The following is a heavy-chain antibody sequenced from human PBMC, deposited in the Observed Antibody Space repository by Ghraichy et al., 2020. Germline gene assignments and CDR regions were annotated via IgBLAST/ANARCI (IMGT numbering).Heavy chain of an antibody. CDR3: AKDRVGETKWELLGPNDY. CDR1: GFTFSSYA. D-gene: IGHD1-26*01. Sequence: GGSLRLSCAASGFTFSSYAMSWVRQAPGKGLEWVSAISGSGGSTYYADSVKGRFTISRDNSKNTLYLQMNSLRAEDTAVYYCAKDRVGETKWELLGPNDYWGQGTLVTVSS. V-gene: IGHV3-23*01. J-gene: IGHJ4*02. CDR2: ISGSGGST.